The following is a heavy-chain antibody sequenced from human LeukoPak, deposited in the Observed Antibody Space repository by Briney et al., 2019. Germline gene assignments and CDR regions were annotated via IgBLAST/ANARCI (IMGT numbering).Heavy chain of an antibody. CDR3: ARDRSYAGYFDY. CDR2: IYYSGST. Sequence: SETLSLTCTVSGGSISSYYWSWIRQPPGKGLEWIGYIYYSGSTNYNPSLKSRVTISVDTSKNQFSPKLSSVTAADTAVYYCARDRSYAGYFDYWGQGTLVTVSS. J-gene: IGHJ4*02. V-gene: IGHV4-59*01. D-gene: IGHD1-26*01. CDR1: GGSISSYY.